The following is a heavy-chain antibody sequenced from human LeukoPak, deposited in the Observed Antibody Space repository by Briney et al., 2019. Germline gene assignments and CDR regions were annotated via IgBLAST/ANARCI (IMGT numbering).Heavy chain of an antibody. CDR3: ARGPLGASFVDY. J-gene: IGHJ4*02. CDR1: GGSVFSGGYY. D-gene: IGHD1-26*01. CDR2: IYYSAST. V-gene: IGHV4-31*03. Sequence: SQTLSLTCTVSGGSVFSGGYYWSWIRQHPGKGLEWIGYIYYSASTYYKPSLKSRVTISIDTSRAQFSLKLSSVTAADTAVYYCARGPLGASFVDYWGQGTLVTVSS.